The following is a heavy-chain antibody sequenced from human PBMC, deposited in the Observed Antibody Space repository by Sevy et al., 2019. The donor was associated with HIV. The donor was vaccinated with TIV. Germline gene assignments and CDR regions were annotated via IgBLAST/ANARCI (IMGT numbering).Heavy chain of an antibody. D-gene: IGHD1-26*01. CDR1: GFTFSHAW. V-gene: IGHV3-15*01. J-gene: IGHJ4*02. CDR2: IKSKTDGGTT. Sequence: GVSLRLSCGVSGFTFSHAWMSWVRQSPGKGLEWVGRIKSKTDGGTTDYAAPVKGRFTISRDDSKNMVYLQMKSLKSEDTAVYYCTTDRRSTDSGNYRGFDYWGQGTLVTVSS. CDR3: TTDRRSTDSGNYRGFDY.